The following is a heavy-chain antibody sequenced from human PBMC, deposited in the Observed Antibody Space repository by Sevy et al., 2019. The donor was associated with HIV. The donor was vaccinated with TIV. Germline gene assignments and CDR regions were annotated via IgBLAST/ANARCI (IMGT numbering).Heavy chain of an antibody. CDR1: GGSNNNYY. Sequence: SETLSLTCSLSGGSNNNYYWSWIRQPPGKGLEWIGYIYHTGSTNYNPSLKSRVTISIDKSNNQFSLKLSSVTAADTAVYYCAASYYDFLTGAGGWFDPRGRGTLVTVSS. CDR2: IYHTGST. CDR3: AASYYDFLTGAGGWFDP. J-gene: IGHJ5*02. D-gene: IGHD3-9*01. V-gene: IGHV4-59*13.